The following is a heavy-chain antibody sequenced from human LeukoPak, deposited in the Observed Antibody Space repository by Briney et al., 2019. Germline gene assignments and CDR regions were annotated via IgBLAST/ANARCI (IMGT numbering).Heavy chain of an antibody. J-gene: IGHJ4*02. CDR1: GFTFSSYA. CDR2: ISGSGGIT. Sequence: GGSLRLSCAASGFTFSSYAMSWVRQAPGKGLEWVSAISGSGGITSYADSVKGRFTISRDNSKNTLYLQINSLRDEDTAVYYCAKDDAWLQYNDWGQGTLVTVSS. D-gene: IGHD5-24*01. CDR3: AKDDAWLQYND. V-gene: IGHV3-23*01.